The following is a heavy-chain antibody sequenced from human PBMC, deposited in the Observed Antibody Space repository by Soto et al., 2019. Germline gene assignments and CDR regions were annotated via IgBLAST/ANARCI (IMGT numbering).Heavy chain of an antibody. CDR1: GYTFTGSY. J-gene: IGHJ4*02. V-gene: IGHV1-2*02. CDR3: ARFYSYGYFALDY. CDR2: INPNSGGT. D-gene: IGHD5-18*01. Sequence: ASVKVSCKASGYTFTGSYMHWVRQAPGQGLEWMGWINPNSGGTNYAQKFQGRVTITRDTSISTAYMELSRLKSEDTAVYYCARFYSYGYFALDYWGQGTLVTVSS.